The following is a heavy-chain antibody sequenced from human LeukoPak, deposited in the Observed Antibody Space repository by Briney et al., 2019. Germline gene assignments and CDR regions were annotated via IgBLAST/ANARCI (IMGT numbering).Heavy chain of an antibody. J-gene: IGHJ5*02. CDR2: IIPIFGTA. Sequence: ASVKLSCKASGGTFSSYAISWVRQAPGQGLEWMGGIIPIFGTANYAQKFHGRVTITADESTSTAYMELSSLRSEDTAVYYCARVPTYYYDSSGYGTWYNWFDPWGQGTLVTVSS. CDR1: GGTFSSYA. V-gene: IGHV1-69*13. D-gene: IGHD3-22*01. CDR3: ARVPTYYYDSSGYGTWYNWFDP.